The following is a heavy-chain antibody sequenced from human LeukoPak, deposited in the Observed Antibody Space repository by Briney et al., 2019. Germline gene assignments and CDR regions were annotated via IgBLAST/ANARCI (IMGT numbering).Heavy chain of an antibody. CDR2: ISYDGSNK. D-gene: IGHD3-22*01. Sequence: PGGSLRLSCAASGFTFNNYGMHWVRQAPGKGLEWVAVISYDGSNKYYADSVKGRFTISRDNSKNTLYLQMNSLRAEDTAVYYCASADSSGYLVDYWGQGTLVTVSS. CDR3: ASADSSGYLVDY. J-gene: IGHJ4*02. CDR1: GFTFNNYG. V-gene: IGHV3-30*03.